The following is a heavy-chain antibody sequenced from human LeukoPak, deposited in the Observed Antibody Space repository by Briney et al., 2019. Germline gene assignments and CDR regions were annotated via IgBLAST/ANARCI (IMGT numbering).Heavy chain of an antibody. CDR3: ARHRSGGSQDDAFDI. J-gene: IGHJ3*02. D-gene: IGHD2-15*01. Sequence: GGSLRLSCTASGFTFNTYCMTWVRQAPGKGLEWVASIKQDGSEKYHVDSVRGRFIISRDNAKNSLYLQMNSLRAEDTAVYYCARHRSGGSQDDAFDIWGQGTMVTVSS. CDR2: IKQDGSEK. V-gene: IGHV3-7*01. CDR1: GFTFNTYC.